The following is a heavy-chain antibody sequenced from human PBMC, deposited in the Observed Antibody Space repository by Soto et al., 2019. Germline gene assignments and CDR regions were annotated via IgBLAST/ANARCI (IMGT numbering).Heavy chain of an antibody. CDR1: GFSLSTSGVG. CDR3: AHTEGSYGDPEYFQH. V-gene: IGHV2-5*02. Sequence: QITLKESGPTLVKPTQTLTLTCTFSGFSLSTSGVGVGWIRQPPGKALEWLALIYWDDDKRYSPSLKSRLTISKDTSKNQVVLTMTNMDPVDTATYYCAHTEGSYGDPEYFQHWGQGTLVTVSS. J-gene: IGHJ1*01. CDR2: IYWDDDK. D-gene: IGHD4-17*01.